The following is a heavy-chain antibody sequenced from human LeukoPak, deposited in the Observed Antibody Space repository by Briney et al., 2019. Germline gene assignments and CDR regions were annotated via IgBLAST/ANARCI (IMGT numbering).Heavy chain of an antibody. V-gene: IGHV4-38-2*01. CDR3: ARGLPIAGNFDY. CDR1: GYSISSGYY. Sequence: SETLSLTCAVSGYSISSGYYWGWIRQPPGKGLEWIGSIYHSGSTYYNPSLKSRVTISVDTSKNQFSLKLSSVTAADTAVYYCARGLPIAGNFDYWGQGTLVTVSS. J-gene: IGHJ4*02. CDR2: IYHSGST. D-gene: IGHD6-13*01.